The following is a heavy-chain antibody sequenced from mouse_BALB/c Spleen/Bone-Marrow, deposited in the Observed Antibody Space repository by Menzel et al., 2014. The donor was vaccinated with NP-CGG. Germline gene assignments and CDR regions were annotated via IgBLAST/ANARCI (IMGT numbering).Heavy chain of an antibody. CDR1: GYAFTNYL. CDR3: ARSTTVKDYFDY. CDR2: LNPGSGGS. Sequence: QVQLQQSGAELVRPGTSVKVSCKASGYAFTNYLIEWLKRRPGQGLEWIGVLNPGSGGSHYNEKFKGKATLTADKSSSTAYMQLSSLTSDDSAVYFCARSTTVKDYFDYWGQGTTLTASS. V-gene: IGHV1-54*01. D-gene: IGHD1-1*01. J-gene: IGHJ2*01.